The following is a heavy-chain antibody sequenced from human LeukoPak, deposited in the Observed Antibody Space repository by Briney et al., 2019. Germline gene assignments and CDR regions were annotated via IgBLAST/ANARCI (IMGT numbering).Heavy chain of an antibody. D-gene: IGHD1-26*01. CDR3: ARESEGGHIDY. Sequence: GASVKVSCKASGYTFTGYYMHWVRQAPGQGLEWMGWINPNSGGTNYAQKFQGRVTMTRDTSISTAYTELSRLKSDDTPVYYCARESEGGHIDYWGQGTLVTVSS. CDR2: INPNSGGT. CDR1: GYTFTGYY. J-gene: IGHJ4*02. V-gene: IGHV1-2*02.